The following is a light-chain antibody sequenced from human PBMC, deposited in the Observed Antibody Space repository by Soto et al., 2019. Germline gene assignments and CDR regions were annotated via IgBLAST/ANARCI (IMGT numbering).Light chain of an antibody. CDR1: QSVSSCY. CDR3: QQYGSSPLT. Sequence: EIVLTQSQRTLSLSPGERATLSCRASQSVSSCYLVWYQQKPCQAPMLVIYGASSRASAVPVRFSGSGSGADFTLTISRLEPEDFAVYYCQQYGSSPLTFGGGTKVDI. J-gene: IGKJ4*01. CDR2: GAS. V-gene: IGKV3-20*01.